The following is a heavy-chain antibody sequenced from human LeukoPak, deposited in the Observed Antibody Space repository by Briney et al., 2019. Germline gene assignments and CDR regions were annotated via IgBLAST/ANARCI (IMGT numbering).Heavy chain of an antibody. J-gene: IGHJ4*02. V-gene: IGHV4-34*01. Sequence: PSETLSLTCAVYGGSFSGYYWSWIRQPPGKGLEWIGEINHSGSTNYNPSFKSRVTISVDTSKNQFSLKLSSVTAADTAVYYCARVWDIPFDYWGQGTLVTVSS. D-gene: IGHD2-15*01. CDR1: GGSFSGYY. CDR3: ARVWDIPFDY. CDR2: INHSGST.